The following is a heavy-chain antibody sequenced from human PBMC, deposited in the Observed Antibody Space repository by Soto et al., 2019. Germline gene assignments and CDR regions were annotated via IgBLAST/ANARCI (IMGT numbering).Heavy chain of an antibody. V-gene: IGHV1-2*04. CDR1: GYTFTGYY. CDR2: INPNNCGT. CDR3: ERVRNCSSTSCPGGYYGMDV. J-gene: IGHJ6*02. Sequence: ASVKVSCKASGYTFTGYYMHWVRQAPGQGLEWMGWINPNNCGTNYAQKFQGWVPMTRDRSISTAYMAMSRLRSDDTAVYYCERVRNCSSTSCPGGYYGMDVWGQGTTVTVSS. D-gene: IGHD2-2*01.